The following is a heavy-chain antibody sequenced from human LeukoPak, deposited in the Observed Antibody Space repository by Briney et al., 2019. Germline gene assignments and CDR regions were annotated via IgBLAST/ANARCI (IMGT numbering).Heavy chain of an antibody. J-gene: IGHJ6*03. CDR3: ARAEYSNYLYYYYYYMDV. Sequence: SVKVSCKASGGTFSSYAISWVRQAPGQGLEWMGGIIPIFGTANYAQKFQGRVTITADESTSTAYMELSSLRSEDTAVYYCARAEYSNYLYYYYYYMDVWGKGTTVTVPS. CDR1: GGTFSSYA. CDR2: IIPIFGTA. D-gene: IGHD4-11*01. V-gene: IGHV1-69*13.